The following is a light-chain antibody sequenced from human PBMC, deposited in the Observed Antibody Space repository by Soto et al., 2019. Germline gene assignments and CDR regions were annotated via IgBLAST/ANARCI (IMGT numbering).Light chain of an antibody. J-gene: IGKJ4*01. Sequence: EIVMTQSPATLSVSPGERATLSCRASQTVSSSLAWYQQRPGQAPSLLIYAASPSPTSIPARFSGSGSGTEFTLTISSLQSEDFAVYYCQQYNNLHTFGGGTKVEIK. CDR2: AAS. CDR3: QQYNNLHT. V-gene: IGKV3-15*01. CDR1: QTVSSS.